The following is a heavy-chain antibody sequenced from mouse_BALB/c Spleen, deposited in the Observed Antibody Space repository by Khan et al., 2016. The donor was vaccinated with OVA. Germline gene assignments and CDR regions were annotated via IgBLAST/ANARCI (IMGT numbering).Heavy chain of an antibody. V-gene: IGHV2-2*02. CDR3: ARNRGGYFDY. CDR1: GFSLTTYG. D-gene: IGHD3-3*01. Sequence: QVQLKESGPGLVQPSQSLSITCTVSGFSLTTYGVHWVRQSPGKGLEWLGVVWSGGSTDYDAAFISRLSISKDNSKSQVFFKMNSLQANDTAKYYCARNRGGYFDYWGQGTTLTVSS. J-gene: IGHJ2*01. CDR2: VWSGGST.